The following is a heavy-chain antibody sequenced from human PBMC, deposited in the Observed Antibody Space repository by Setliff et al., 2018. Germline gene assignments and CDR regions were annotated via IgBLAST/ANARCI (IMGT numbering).Heavy chain of an antibody. Sequence: SETLSLTCAVSGHSIDSDSYWGWIRQSPGKGLEWIGSLYRTANTYYNPAVRSRVTISPDTSKNQFSLKLTSVTAADTAVYYCARQSSSGSSPYFDFWGQGTLVTVSS. V-gene: IGHV4-38-2*01. CDR3: ARQSSSGSSPYFDF. J-gene: IGHJ4*02. CDR2: LYRTANT. D-gene: IGHD3-10*01. CDR1: GHSIDSDSY.